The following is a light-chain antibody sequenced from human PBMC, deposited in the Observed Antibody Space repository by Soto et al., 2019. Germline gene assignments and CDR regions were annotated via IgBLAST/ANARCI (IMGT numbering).Light chain of an antibody. Sequence: EVVLTQSPDTLSLSPGERATLSCRASQSVSSSYLAWYQQKPGQAPRLLMYAASSRATGIPDRISGSGSGTGFTLTISGLETEDWAVYDCQRYGISWYTSGQGTKLEIK. J-gene: IGKJ2*01. V-gene: IGKV3-20*01. CDR3: QRYGISWYT. CDR1: QSVSSSY. CDR2: AAS.